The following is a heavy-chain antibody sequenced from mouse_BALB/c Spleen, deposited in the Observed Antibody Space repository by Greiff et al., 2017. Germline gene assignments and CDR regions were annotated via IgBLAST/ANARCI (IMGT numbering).Heavy chain of an antibody. CDR1: GFSLTSYG. Sequence: VQLVESGPGLVAPSQSLSITCTVSGFSLTSYGVHWVRQPPGKGLEWLGVIWAGGSTNYNSALMSRLSISKDNSKSQVFLKMNSPQTDDTAMYYCARDRGYVRNWYFDVWGAGTTVTVSS. CDR2: IWAGGST. CDR3: ARDRGYVRNWYFDV. D-gene: IGHD1-2*01. J-gene: IGHJ1*01. V-gene: IGHV2-9*02.